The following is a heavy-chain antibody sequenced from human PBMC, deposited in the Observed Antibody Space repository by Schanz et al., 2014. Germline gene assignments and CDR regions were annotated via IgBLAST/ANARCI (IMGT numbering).Heavy chain of an antibody. V-gene: IGHV1-69*02. D-gene: IGHD6-19*01. J-gene: IGHJ2*01. CDR3: ARLSVAGRPHVNYWYFDL. CDR2: IIPILGIA. Sequence: QVQLVQSGAEVKKPGSSVKVSCKASGGTFSSYTISWVRQAPGQGLEWMGRIIPILGIANYAQNFQGRVTITADKSTSTAYMELTSLRSEDTDVYYCARLSVAGRPHVNYWYFDLWGRGTLVTVSS. CDR1: GGTFSSYT.